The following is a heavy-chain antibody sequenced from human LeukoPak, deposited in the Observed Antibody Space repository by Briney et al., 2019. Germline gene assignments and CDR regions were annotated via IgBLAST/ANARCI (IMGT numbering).Heavy chain of an antibody. CDR1: AYTFTGYY. D-gene: IGHD1-26*01. CDR3: ARDVVGAIHYFDY. J-gene: IGHJ4*02. Sequence: ASVKVSCKASAYTFTGYYMHWVRQAPGQGLEWMGWINPNSGGTNYAQKFQGRVTMTRDTSISTAYMELSRLRSDDTAVYYCARDVVGAIHYFDYWGQGTLVTVSS. V-gene: IGHV1-2*02. CDR2: INPNSGGT.